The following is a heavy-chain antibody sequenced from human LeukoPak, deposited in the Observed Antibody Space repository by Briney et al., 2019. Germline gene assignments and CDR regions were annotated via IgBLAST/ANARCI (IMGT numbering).Heavy chain of an antibody. CDR1: GYTFTSYA. V-gene: IGHV1-3*01. D-gene: IGHD2-15*01. Sequence: ASVKVSFKAYGYTFTSYAMHWVRQAPGQRLEWMGWINAGNGNTKYSQKFQGRVTITRDTSASTAYMELSSLRSEDTAVYYCARARYCSGGSCYSLSYFDYWGQGTLVTVSS. J-gene: IGHJ4*02. CDR2: INAGNGNT. CDR3: ARARYCSGGSCYSLSYFDY.